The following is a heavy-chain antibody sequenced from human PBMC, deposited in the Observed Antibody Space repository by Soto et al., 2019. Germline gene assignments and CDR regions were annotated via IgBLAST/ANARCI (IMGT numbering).Heavy chain of an antibody. Sequence: QVQLVQSGAEVKKPGSSVKVSCKASGGTFSSYAISWVRQAPGHVLEWMGGIIPIFGTANYAQKFQGRVTITADESTSTAYMERSSMRSEDTAVYDCAREGRYGSWSYLDSWGQGTLVTVSA. V-gene: IGHV1-69*01. CDR1: GGTFSSYA. D-gene: IGHD3-10*01. CDR3: AREGRYGSWSYLDS. CDR2: IIPIFGTA. J-gene: IGHJ4*02.